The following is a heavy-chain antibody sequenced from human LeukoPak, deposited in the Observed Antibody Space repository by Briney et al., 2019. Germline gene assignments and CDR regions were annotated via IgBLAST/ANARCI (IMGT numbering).Heavy chain of an antibody. J-gene: IGHJ5*02. D-gene: IGHD3-10*01. CDR2: IYTSGST. CDR1: GGSISSGSYY. Sequence: PSQTLSLTCTVSGGSISSGSYYWRWIRQPAGKGLEWIGRIYTSGSTNYNPSLKSRVTISVDTSKNQFSLKLSSVTAADTAVYYCATYPYYYGSGSYGFDPWGQGTLVTVSS. CDR3: ATYPYYYGSGSYGFDP. V-gene: IGHV4-61*02.